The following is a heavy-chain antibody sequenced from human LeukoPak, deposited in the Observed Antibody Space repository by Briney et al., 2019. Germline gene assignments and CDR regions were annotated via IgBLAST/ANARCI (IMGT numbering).Heavy chain of an antibody. D-gene: IGHD1-26*01. J-gene: IGHJ5*02. CDR3: ARGQGATVPQVGKNWFDP. CDR2: IYYSGST. Sequence: PSETLSLTCTVSGGSISSSSYYWGWIRQPPGKGLEWIGGIYYSGSTYYNPSLKSRVTISVDTSKNQFSLKLSSVTAADTAVYYCARGQGATVPQVGKNWFDPWGQGTRVIVSS. V-gene: IGHV4-39*07. CDR1: GGSISSSSYY.